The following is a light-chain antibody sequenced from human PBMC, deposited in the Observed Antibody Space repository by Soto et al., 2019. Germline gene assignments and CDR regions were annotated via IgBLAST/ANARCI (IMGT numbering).Light chain of an antibody. CDR3: AAWDDSLNGYV. V-gene: IGLV1-44*01. CDR2: SNN. CDR1: SSNIGSNT. J-gene: IGLJ1*01. Sequence: QLVLTQPPSASGTPGQRVTISCSGSSSNIGSNTVNWYQQLPGTAPKLLIYSNNQRPSGVPDRFSGSKSGTSASLAISVLQSEDEDYYYCAAWDDSLNGYVFGTGTKLTVL.